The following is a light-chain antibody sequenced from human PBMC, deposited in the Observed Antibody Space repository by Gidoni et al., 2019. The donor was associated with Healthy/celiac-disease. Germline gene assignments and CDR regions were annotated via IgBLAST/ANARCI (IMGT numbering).Light chain of an antibody. J-gene: IGKJ2*01. CDR3: QQYGSSPQT. V-gene: IGKV3-20*01. CDR1: QSVSSSY. CDR2: GAS. Sequence: EIVLPQSPGTLSLSPGERATLSCRASQSVSSSYLAWYQQKPGQAPRLLIDGASSRATGIPDRFSGSGSGTDFTLTISRLEPEDFAVYYCQQYGSSPQTFXQXTKLEIK.